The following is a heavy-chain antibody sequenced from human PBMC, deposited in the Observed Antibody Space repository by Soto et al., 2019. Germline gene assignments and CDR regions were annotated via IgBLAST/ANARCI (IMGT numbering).Heavy chain of an antibody. CDR2: INPNSGGT. V-gene: IGHV1-2*04. CDR3: ARELVGATTSPAFDI. CDR1: GYTFTVYY. J-gene: IGHJ3*02. Sequence: GASVKVSCKASGYTFTVYYMHGVRQAPGQGLEWMGWINPNSGGTNYAQKFQGWVTMTRDTSISTAYMELSRLRSDDTAVYYCARELVGATTSPAFDIWGQGTMVTVSS. D-gene: IGHD1-26*01.